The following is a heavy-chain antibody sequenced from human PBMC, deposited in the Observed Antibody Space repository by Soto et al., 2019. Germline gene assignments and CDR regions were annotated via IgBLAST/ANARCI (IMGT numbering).Heavy chain of an antibody. J-gene: IGHJ5*02. Sequence: QLQLQESGPGLVKPSETLSLTCTVSGGSISSRSYYWGWIRQTPGKGLEWIGGIYYSGSTYYNPSLKSRVTISVDTSKKQVSLKLSSVTAADTAVYYCERRFRRGGWFDPWGQGTLVTVSS. CDR2: IYYSGST. CDR3: ERRFRRGGWFDP. CDR1: GGSISSRSYY. V-gene: IGHV4-39*01. D-gene: IGHD3-10*01.